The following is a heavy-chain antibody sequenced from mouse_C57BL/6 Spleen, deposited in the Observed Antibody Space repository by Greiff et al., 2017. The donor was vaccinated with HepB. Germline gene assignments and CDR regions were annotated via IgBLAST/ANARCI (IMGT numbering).Heavy chain of an antibody. CDR2: INPGSGGT. J-gene: IGHJ2*01. Sequence: QVQLKESGAELVRPGTSVKVSCKASGYAFTNYLIEWVKQRPGQGLEWIGVINPGSGGTNYNEKFKGKATLTADKSSSTAYMQLSSLTSEDSAVYFCARRAQALDYWGQGTTLTVSS. CDR3: ARRAQALDY. V-gene: IGHV1-54*01. D-gene: IGHD3-2*02. CDR1: GYAFTNYL.